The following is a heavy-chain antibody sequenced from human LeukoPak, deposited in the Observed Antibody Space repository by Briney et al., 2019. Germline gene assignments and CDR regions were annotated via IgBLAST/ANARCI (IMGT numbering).Heavy chain of an antibody. Sequence: PSETLSLTCTVSGGSISSYYWSWIRQPAGKGLEWIGRIYTSGSTNYNPSLKSRVTISVDTSKNQFSLKVSSVTAAATAVYYCARDAIPTFSGYYYYYMDVWGKGTTVTVSS. J-gene: IGHJ6*03. CDR1: GGSISSYY. V-gene: IGHV4-4*07. D-gene: IGHD2-8*02. CDR3: ARDAIPTFSGYYYYYMDV. CDR2: IYTSGST.